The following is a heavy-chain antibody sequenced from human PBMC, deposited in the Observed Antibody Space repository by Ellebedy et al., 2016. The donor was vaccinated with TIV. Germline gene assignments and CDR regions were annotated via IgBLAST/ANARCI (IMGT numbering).Heavy chain of an antibody. CDR3: ARSGPWSVTILFL. J-gene: IGHJ4*02. CDR2: ISGSGGST. Sequence: GGSLRLXCAASGFTFSSYAMSWVRQAPGKGLEWVSVISGSGGSTYYADFVKGRFTISRDNSKNTLYLQMNSLRAEDTAVYYCARSGPWSVTILFLWGQGTLVTVSS. CDR1: GFTFSSYA. D-gene: IGHD3-3*01. V-gene: IGHV3-23*01.